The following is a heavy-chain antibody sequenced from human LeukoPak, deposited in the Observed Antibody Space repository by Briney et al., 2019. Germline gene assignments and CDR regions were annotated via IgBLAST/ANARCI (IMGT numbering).Heavy chain of an antibody. D-gene: IGHD2-21*02. Sequence: GGSLRLSCAASGFTFSNYAMSWVRQAPGKGLEWVSAISGSGGTRNYADSVKGRFTISRDNAKNSLYLQMNSLRAEDTAVYYCARGGPYCGGDCYDGWFDPWGQGTLVTVSS. CDR3: ARGGPYCGGDCYDGWFDP. CDR1: GFTFSNYA. CDR2: ISGSGGTR. J-gene: IGHJ5*02. V-gene: IGHV3-23*01.